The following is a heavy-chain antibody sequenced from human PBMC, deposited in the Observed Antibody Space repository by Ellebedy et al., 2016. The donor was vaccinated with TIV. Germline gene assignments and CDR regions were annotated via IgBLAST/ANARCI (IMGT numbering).Heavy chain of an antibody. CDR1: GGSFTDYY. D-gene: IGHD4-11*01. J-gene: IGHJ5*02. Sequence: SETLSLTXAVYGGSFTDYYWRWICQPPGKGLEWIGEINHSGSANYNPSLKSRVTVSVDTSKSQFSLKLSSVSAADTAVYYCARDRGGYSNYGDWWFDPWGQGTLVTVSS. V-gene: IGHV4-34*01. CDR2: INHSGSA. CDR3: ARDRGGYSNYGDWWFDP.